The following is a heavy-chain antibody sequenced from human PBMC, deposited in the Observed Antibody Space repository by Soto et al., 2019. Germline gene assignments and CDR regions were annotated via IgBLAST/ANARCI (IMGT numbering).Heavy chain of an antibody. CDR3: AKLGYYDSSAATDP. D-gene: IGHD3-22*01. V-gene: IGHV3-23*01. J-gene: IGHJ5*02. Sequence: GGSLRLSCAASGFTFSSYAMSWVRQAPGKGLEWVSAISGSVGSTYYADSVKGRFTISRDNSKNTLYLQMNSLRAEDTAVYYCAKLGYYDSSAATDPWGQGTLVNVSS. CDR1: GFTFSSYA. CDR2: ISGSVGST.